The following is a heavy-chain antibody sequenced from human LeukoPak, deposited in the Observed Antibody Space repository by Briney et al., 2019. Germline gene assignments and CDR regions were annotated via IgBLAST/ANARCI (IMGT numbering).Heavy chain of an antibody. V-gene: IGHV1-69*04. J-gene: IGHJ5*02. CDR2: IIPILGIA. CDR3: AREAYCSGGSCYSSGWFDP. D-gene: IGHD2-15*01. Sequence: SVKVSCKASGGTLSSYAISWVRQAPGQGLEWMGRIIPILGIANYAQKFQGRVTITADKSTSTAYMELSSLRSEDTAVYYCAREAYCSGGSCYSSGWFDPWGQGTLVTVSS. CDR1: GGTLSSYA.